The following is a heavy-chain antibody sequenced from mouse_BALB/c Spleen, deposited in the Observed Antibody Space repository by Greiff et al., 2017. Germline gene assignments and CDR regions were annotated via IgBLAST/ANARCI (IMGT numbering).Heavy chain of an antibody. V-gene: IGHV1-18*01. CDR3: ARSPYYYGSSYWYFDV. D-gene: IGHD1-1*01. CDR2: INPNNGGT. CDR1: GYTFTDYN. J-gene: IGHJ1*01. Sequence: EVHLVESGPELVKPGASVKIPCKASGYTFTDYNMDWVKQSHGKSLEWIGDINPNNGGTIYNQKFKGKATLTVDKSSSTAYMELRSLTSEDTAVYYCARSPYYYGSSYWYFDVWGAGTTVTVSS.